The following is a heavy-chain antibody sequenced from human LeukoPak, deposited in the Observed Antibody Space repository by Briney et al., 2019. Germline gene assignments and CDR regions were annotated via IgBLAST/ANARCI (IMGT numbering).Heavy chain of an antibody. CDR3: ARGDSSSWYEEEYFDY. J-gene: IGHJ4*02. V-gene: IGHV4-30-4*01. CDR2: IYYSGST. CDR1: GGSISSGDYY. Sequence: SETLSLTCAVSGGSISSGDYYWSWIRQPPGKGLGWLGYIYYSGSTYYNPSLKSRVNISVETSKNQFSLKLSSVAAADTAVYYCARGDSSSWYEEEYFDYGGQGTVVTVPT. D-gene: IGHD6-13*01.